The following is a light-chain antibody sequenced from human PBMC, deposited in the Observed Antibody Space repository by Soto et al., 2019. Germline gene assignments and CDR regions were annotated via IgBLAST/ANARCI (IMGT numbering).Light chain of an antibody. V-gene: IGLV2-11*01. J-gene: IGLJ2*01. CDR3: QSYDTSLPGLL. CDR1: NSDVGGYNY. CDR2: GVS. Sequence: QSALTQPRSVSGSPGQSVTISCTGTNSDVGGYNYVSWYQQYPGKAPKLMISGVSERPSGVPDRFSGSKSGNTASLTISGLQAEDEADYYCQSYDTSLPGLLFGVGTKLTVL.